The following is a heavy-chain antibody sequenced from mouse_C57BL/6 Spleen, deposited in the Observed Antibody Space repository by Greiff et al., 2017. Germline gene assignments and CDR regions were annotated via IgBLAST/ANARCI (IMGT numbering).Heavy chain of an antibody. CDR3: TRLGRAWFAY. CDR2: IDPETGGT. J-gene: IGHJ3*01. CDR1: GYTFTDYE. V-gene: IGHV1-15*01. Sequence: VQLVESGAELVRPGASVTLSCKASGYTFTDYEMHWVKQTPVHGLEWIGAIDPETGGTAYNQKFKGKAILTADKSSSTAYMELRSLTSEDSAVYYCTRLGRAWFAYWGQGTLVTVSA. D-gene: IGHD4-1*01.